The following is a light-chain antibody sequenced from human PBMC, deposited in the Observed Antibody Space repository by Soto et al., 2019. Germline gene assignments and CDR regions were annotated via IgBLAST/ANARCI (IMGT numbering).Light chain of an antibody. Sequence: QSVLTQPPSASGTPGQRVTVSCSGSSSNIGSYIVSWYQQLPGSAPKLLIYSNNQQPSGVPDRFSGSKSGTSASLAISGLQSDDEADYYCAAWDDSLNGPVFGGGTKVTVL. J-gene: IGLJ2*01. CDR3: AAWDDSLNGPV. V-gene: IGLV1-44*01. CDR1: SSNIGSYI. CDR2: SNN.